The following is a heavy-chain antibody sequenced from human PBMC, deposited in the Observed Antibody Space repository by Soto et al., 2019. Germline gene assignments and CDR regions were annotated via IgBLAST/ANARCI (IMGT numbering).Heavy chain of an antibody. CDR1: GFTVSSNY. D-gene: IGHD6-13*01. Sequence: EVQLVESGGGLVQPGGSLRLSCAASGFTVSSNYMSWVRQAPGKGLEWVSVIYSGGSTYYADSVKGRFTISRDNSKNTLYLQMNSLIAEDTAVYYCARDRGAAAEMDVWGKGTTVTVSS. V-gene: IGHV3-66*01. CDR3: ARDRGAAAEMDV. J-gene: IGHJ6*04. CDR2: IYSGGST.